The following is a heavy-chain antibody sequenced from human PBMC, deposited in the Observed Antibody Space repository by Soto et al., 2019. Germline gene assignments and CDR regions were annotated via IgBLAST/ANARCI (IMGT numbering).Heavy chain of an antibody. CDR2: IDFDSSPI. D-gene: IGHD6-13*01. V-gene: IGHV3-48*01. CDR3: ARGLGSSWFFL. CDR1: GFTFSDYA. J-gene: IGHJ5*02. Sequence: EVQLVESGGGMVQPGGSLRLSCAGSGFTFSDYAMTWARQAPGKGLEWLSYIDFDSSPIRYADSVMGRFTVSRDNAKDSLYLQMNSLRPEDTAIYYCARGLGSSWFFLWGPGTLVTVSS.